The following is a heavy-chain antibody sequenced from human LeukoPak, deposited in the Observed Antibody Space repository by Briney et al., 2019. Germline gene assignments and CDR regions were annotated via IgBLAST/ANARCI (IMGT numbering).Heavy chain of an antibody. CDR2: INPNRDDT. Sequence: ASVKVSCKTSGYTFTEYYVHWVRQAPGQGLEWMGWINPNRDDTHYAQKFQGRVTMTRDTSTSTAYMGLSSLRSDDTAVYYCARRKAAAAGRDAFDIWGRGTLVTVSS. J-gene: IGHJ3*02. V-gene: IGHV1-2*02. CDR1: GYTFTEYY. D-gene: IGHD6-13*01. CDR3: ARRKAAAAGRDAFDI.